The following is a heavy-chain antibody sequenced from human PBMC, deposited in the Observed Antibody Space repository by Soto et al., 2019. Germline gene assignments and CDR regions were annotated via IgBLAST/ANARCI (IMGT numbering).Heavy chain of an antibody. CDR1: GGSFSGYY. J-gene: IGHJ6*02. V-gene: IGHV4-34*01. Sequence: KTSETLSLTCAVYGGSFSGYYWSWIRQPPGKGLEWIGEINHSGSTNYNPSLKSRVTISVDTSKNQFSLKLSSVTAADTAVYYCARGGVVATMGMDVWGQGTTVTVS. CDR3: ARGGVVATMGMDV. D-gene: IGHD2-15*01. CDR2: INHSGST.